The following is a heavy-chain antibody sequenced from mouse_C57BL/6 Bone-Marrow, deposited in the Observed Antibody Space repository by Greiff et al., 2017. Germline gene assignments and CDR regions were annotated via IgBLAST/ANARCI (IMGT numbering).Heavy chain of an antibody. CDR2: INPNYGTT. Sequence: VQLKQSGPELVKPGASVKISCKASGYSFTDYNMNWVKQSNGKSLEWIGVINPNYGTTSYNQKFKGKATLTVDQSSSTAYMQLNSLTSEDSAVYYCASSDYYGSSYWYFDVWGTGTTVTVSS. CDR1: GYSFTDYN. J-gene: IGHJ1*03. CDR3: ASSDYYGSSYWYFDV. D-gene: IGHD1-1*01. V-gene: IGHV1-39*01.